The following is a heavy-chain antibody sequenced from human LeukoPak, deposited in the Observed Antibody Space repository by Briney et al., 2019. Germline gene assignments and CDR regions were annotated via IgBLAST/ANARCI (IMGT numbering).Heavy chain of an antibody. V-gene: IGHV1-69*04. J-gene: IGHJ6*02. Sequence: EASVKVSCKASGGTFSSYAISWVRQAPGQGLEWMGRIIPILGIANYAQKFQGRVTITADKSTSIAYMELSSLRSEDTAVYYCASYAQRGYSYGDYYYYGMDVWGQGTTVSVSS. CDR2: IIPILGIA. CDR3: ASYAQRGYSYGDYYYYGMDV. CDR1: GGTFSSYA. D-gene: IGHD5-18*01.